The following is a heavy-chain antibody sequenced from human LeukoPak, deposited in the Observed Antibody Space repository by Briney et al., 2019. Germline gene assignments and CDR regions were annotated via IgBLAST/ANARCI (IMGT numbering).Heavy chain of an antibody. CDR1: GYTFTSYD. V-gene: IGHV1-8*01. J-gene: IGHJ4*02. Sequence: ASVKVSCKASGYTFTSYDINWVRQATGQGLEWMGWMNPNSGNTGYAQKFQGRVTMTRNTSISTAYMELSSLRSEDTAVYYCARDLDVYYDSSGYYGHWGQGTLVTVSS. CDR2: MNPNSGNT. CDR3: ARDLDVYYDSSGYYGH. D-gene: IGHD3-22*01.